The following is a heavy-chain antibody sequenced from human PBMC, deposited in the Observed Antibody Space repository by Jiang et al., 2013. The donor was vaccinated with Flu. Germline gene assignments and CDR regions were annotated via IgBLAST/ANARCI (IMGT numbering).Heavy chain of an antibody. CDR2: IYYSGST. CDR1: GGSISSSSYY. D-gene: IGHD3-22*01. CDR3: ARRTDYYDSSGPIDY. J-gene: IGHJ4*02. Sequence: LLKPSETLSLTCTVSGGSISSSSYYWGWIRQPPGKGLEWIGSIYYSGSTYYNPSLKSRVTISVDTSKNQFSLKLSSVTAADTAVYYCARRTDYYDSSGPIDYWGQGTLVTVSS. V-gene: IGHV4-39*01.